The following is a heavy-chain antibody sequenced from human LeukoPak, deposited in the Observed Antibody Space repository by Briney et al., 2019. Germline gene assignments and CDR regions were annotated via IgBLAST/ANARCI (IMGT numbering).Heavy chain of an antibody. CDR3: ASNQYGDYYYYGMDV. J-gene: IGHJ6*04. V-gene: IGHV1-18*04. Sequence: GASVKVSCKASGYTLTSYGISWVRQAPGQGLEWMGWISAYNGNTNYARKLQGRVTMTTDTSTSTAYMELRSLRSDDTAVYYCASNQYGDYYYYGMDVWGKGTTVTVSS. D-gene: IGHD4-17*01. CDR1: GYTLTSYG. CDR2: ISAYNGNT.